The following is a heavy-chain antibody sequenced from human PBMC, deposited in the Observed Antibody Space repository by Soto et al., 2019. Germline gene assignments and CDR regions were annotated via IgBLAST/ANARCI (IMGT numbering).Heavy chain of an antibody. J-gene: IGHJ6*02. D-gene: IGHD5-18*01. CDR1: GYSFTSYW. CDR2: IYPGDSDT. Sequence: PGESLKISCKGSGYSFTSYWIGWVRQMPGKGLEWMGIIYPGDSDTRYSPAFQGQVTISADKSISTAYLQWSSLKASDTAMYYCARHGYSYGFYYYYGVDVWGQGTTVTVSS. CDR3: ARHGYSYGFYYYYGVDV. V-gene: IGHV5-51*01.